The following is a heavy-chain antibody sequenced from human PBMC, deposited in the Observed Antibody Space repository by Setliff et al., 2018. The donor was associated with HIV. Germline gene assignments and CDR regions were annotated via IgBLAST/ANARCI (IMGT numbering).Heavy chain of an antibody. V-gene: IGHV3-53*01. CDR2: IYAGGST. J-gene: IGHJ6*02. CDR3: ARGRNRNYVVYGMDV. Sequence: TGGSLRLSCAASGFTVSSNYMSWVRQAPGKGLEWVSVIYAGGSTYYADSVKGRFTISRDNSKNMLYLQMDSLRAEDTAVYYCARGRNRNYVVYGMDVWGQGTTVTVSS. D-gene: IGHD1-7*01. CDR1: GFTVSSNY.